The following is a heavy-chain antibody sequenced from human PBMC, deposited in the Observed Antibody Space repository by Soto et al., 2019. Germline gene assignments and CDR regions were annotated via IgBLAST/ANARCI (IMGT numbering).Heavy chain of an antibody. D-gene: IGHD6-13*01. Sequence: QVQLQESGPGLVKPSQTLSLTCTVSGGSISSGGYYWSWIRQHPGKGLEWIGYIYYSGSTYYNPSPKSRVTISVDTSKNQFSLNLRFVTVADTAVYYCARAAHYSSPFRWFDPWGQGTLVTVSS. J-gene: IGHJ5*02. CDR3: ARAAHYSSPFRWFDP. CDR1: GGSISSGGYY. V-gene: IGHV4-31*03. CDR2: IYYSGST.